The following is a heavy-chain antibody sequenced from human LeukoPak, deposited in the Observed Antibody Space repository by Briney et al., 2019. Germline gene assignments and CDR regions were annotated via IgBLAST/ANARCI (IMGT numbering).Heavy chain of an antibody. V-gene: IGHV1-24*01. Sequence: ASVKVSCKVSGYTLTELSLHWVRQAPGKGLEWMGRFDPEDGETIYARKFQGRVTMSEDTSTDTAYMELSSLRSEDTAVYFCAVSLTTGGYYGMDVWGQGTTVTVSS. CDR2: FDPEDGET. J-gene: IGHJ6*02. D-gene: IGHD1-1*01. CDR1: GYTLTELS. CDR3: AVSLTTGGYYGMDV.